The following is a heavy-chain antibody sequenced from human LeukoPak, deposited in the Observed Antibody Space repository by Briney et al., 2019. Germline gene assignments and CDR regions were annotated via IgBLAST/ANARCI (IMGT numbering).Heavy chain of an antibody. J-gene: IGHJ6*03. Sequence: SGGSLRLSCAASGFTFSSYAMSWVRQAPGKGLEWVTVISYDGSNKYYADSVKGRFTISRDNSKNTLYLQMNSLRPEDTAVYYCAKDQGYYYYYMDVWGKGTTVTVSS. V-gene: IGHV3-30*18. CDR1: GFTFSSYA. CDR2: ISYDGSNK. CDR3: AKDQGYYYYYMDV.